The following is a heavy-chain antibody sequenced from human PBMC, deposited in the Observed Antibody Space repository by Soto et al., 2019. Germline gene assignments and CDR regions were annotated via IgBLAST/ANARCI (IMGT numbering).Heavy chain of an antibody. J-gene: IGHJ6*03. D-gene: IGHD6-19*01. V-gene: IGHV4-39*01. CDR2: IYYSGST. Sequence: QLQLQESGPGLVKPSETLSLTCTVSGGSISSSSYYWGWIRQPPGKGLEWIGSIYYSGSTYYNPSLKSRVTISVDTSKNQFSLKLSSVTAADTAVYYCASQPVLLAVAGILGYYYYYMDVWGKGTTVTVSS. CDR1: GGSISSSSYY. CDR3: ASQPVLLAVAGILGYYYYYMDV.